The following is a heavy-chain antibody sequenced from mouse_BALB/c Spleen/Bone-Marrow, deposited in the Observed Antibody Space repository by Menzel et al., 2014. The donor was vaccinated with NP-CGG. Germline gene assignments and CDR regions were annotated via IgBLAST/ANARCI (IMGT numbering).Heavy chain of an antibody. CDR2: IYPANGNT. V-gene: IGHV14-3*02. J-gene: IGHJ2*01. Sequence: VQLQQSGAELVQPGASVKLSCTASGFNIKDTYMHWVKQRPEQGLEWIGRIYPANGNTKYDPKFQGQATITADTSSHTANLQLSNLTTEDAAYDYCARYYVGSSYFDYWGQGTTVTVSS. CDR3: ARYYVGSSYFDY. D-gene: IGHD1-1*01. CDR1: GFNIKDTY.